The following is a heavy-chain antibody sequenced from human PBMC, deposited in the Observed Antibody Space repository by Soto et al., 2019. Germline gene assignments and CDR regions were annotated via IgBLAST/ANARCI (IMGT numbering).Heavy chain of an antibody. Sequence: SETLSLTCAVSSGSISSSNWWSWVRQPPGKGLEWIGEIYHSGSTNYNPSLKSRVTISVDKSKNQFSLKLSSVTAADTAVYYCARELCSGGSCYGWFDPWGQGTLVTVSS. D-gene: IGHD2-15*01. CDR2: IYHSGST. J-gene: IGHJ5*02. CDR1: SGSISSSNW. V-gene: IGHV4-4*02. CDR3: ARELCSGGSCYGWFDP.